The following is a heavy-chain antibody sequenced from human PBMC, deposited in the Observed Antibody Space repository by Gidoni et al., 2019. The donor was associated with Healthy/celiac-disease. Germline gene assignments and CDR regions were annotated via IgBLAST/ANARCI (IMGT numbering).Heavy chain of an antibody. D-gene: IGHD2-8*01. CDR3: ARDSDIVLMVLDY. J-gene: IGHJ4*02. Sequence: QVQLVESGGGVVQPGRSLRLSCSASGFTFSSYAMHWVRQAPGKGLEWVAVISYDGSNKYYADSVKGRLTISRDNSKNTLYLQMNSLRAEDTAVYYCARDSDIVLMVLDYWGQGTLVTVSS. CDR1: GFTFSSYA. V-gene: IGHV3-30-3*01. CDR2: ISYDGSNK.